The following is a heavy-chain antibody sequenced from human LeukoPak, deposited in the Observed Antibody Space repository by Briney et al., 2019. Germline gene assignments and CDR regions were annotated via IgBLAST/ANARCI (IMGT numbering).Heavy chain of an antibody. D-gene: IGHD1-26*01. CDR1: GGSMSIYY. J-gene: IGHJ4*02. V-gene: IGHV4-59*08. CDR2: IFYSGST. Sequence: SETLSLTCTLSGGSMSIYYWSWLRHPPGKGLEWIGYIFYSGSTNYNPSLKSRVTLSVDTSKNQFSLKLGSVTAADTAVYYCARQPYMLGAYYFDYWGQGTLVTVSS. CDR3: ARQPYMLGAYYFDY.